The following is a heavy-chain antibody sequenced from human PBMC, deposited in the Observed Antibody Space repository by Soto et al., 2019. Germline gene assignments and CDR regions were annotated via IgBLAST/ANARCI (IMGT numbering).Heavy chain of an antibody. V-gene: IGHV4-30-2*01. Sequence: SETLSLTCAVSGGSISSGGYSWSWIRQPPGKGLEWIGYIYHSGSTYYNPSLKSRVTISVDRSKNQFSLKLSSVTAADTAVYYCARGDTAMANWFDPWGQGTLVTVSS. CDR2: IYHSGST. CDR1: GGSISSGGYS. D-gene: IGHD5-18*01. CDR3: ARGDTAMANWFDP. J-gene: IGHJ5*02.